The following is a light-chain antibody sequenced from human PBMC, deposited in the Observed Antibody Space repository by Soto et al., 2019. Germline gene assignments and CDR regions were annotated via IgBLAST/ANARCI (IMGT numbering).Light chain of an antibody. V-gene: IGKV3-15*01. CDR2: GAY. CDR3: QHYNYWPPKT. CDR1: QSVGNN. Sequence: EIVLTQSPGTLSLSPGERATLSCRASQSVGNNLAWYQQKPGQAPRLLTYGAYTRATGIPARFSGSGSGTDFTLTISSLQFEDFAVYYCQHYNYWPPKTFGQGTKVDIK. J-gene: IGKJ1*01.